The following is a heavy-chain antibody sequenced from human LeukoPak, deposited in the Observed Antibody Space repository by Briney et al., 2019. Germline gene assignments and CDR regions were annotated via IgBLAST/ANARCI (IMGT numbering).Heavy chain of an antibody. J-gene: IGHJ4*02. CDR3: AKRMSNYYDSSGYYLTFDY. V-gene: IGHV3-23*01. D-gene: IGHD3-22*01. Sequence: GGSLRLSCAASGFTFSSSAMSWVRQAPGKGLEWVSAISRSGGSTYYADSVKGRFTISRDNSKNTLYLQMNSLRAEDTAVYYCAKRMSNYYDSSGYYLTFDYWGQGTLVTVSS. CDR2: ISRSGGST. CDR1: GFTFSSSA.